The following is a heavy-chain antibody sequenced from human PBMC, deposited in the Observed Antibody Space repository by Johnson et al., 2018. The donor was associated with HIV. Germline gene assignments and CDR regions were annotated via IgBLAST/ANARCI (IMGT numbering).Heavy chain of an antibody. CDR3: AKPKRIVVEEADAFDI. V-gene: IGHV3-33*06. CDR2: IWYDGSNK. Sequence: QMLLVESGGGVVQPGRSLRLSCAASGFTFSSYGMHWVRQAPGKGLEWVAGIWYDGSNKYYADSVKGRFTISRDNSKNTLYLQMNSLRAEDTAVYYCAKPKRIVVEEADAFDIWGQGTMVTVSS. CDR1: GFTFSSYG. J-gene: IGHJ3*02. D-gene: IGHD3-22*01.